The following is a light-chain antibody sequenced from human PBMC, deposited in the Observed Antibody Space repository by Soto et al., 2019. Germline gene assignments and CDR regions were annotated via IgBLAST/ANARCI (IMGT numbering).Light chain of an antibody. V-gene: IGKV1-39*01. CDR2: AAS. Sequence: DIQMTQSPSSLSASVGDRVTITCRASQSISYYLSWYQLKPGKVPKLLISAASSLQSGVPSRFSGSGSGTDFTLTISSLQPEAFATYYCQQSSSIPRTFGQGTKLEIK. CDR1: QSISYY. CDR3: QQSSSIPRT. J-gene: IGKJ2*01.